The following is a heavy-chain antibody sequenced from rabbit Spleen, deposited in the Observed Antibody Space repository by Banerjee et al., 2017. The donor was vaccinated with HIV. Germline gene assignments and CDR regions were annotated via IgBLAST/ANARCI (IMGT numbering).Heavy chain of an antibody. D-gene: IGHD1-1*01. Sequence: LEESGGGLVKPGGTLTLTCTVSGFSFRSNWICWFRQTTGKGLEWIACIDTNDGDTDYANWPKGRFTISKTSSTTVTLQMTSLTAADTATYGCSRNYLNAFDPWGPGTLVTVS. J-gene: IGHJ2*01. CDR3: SRNYLNAFDP. CDR2: IDTNDGDT. V-gene: IGHV1S45*01. CDR1: GFSFRSNW.